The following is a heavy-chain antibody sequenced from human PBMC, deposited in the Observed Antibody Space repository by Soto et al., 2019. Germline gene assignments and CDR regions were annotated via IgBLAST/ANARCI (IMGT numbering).Heavy chain of an antibody. Sequence: SETLSVTCSVSLRSDSSGSYYCGWIRQAPGKGLEWIGYIYCSGSTNYIPSLKSRVTITVDTSKNQFSRMRSAGTAADTAVYYCARLGPIRFWESGYFDSGSQGTLVTVFS. D-gene: IGHD3-16*01. CDR1: LRSDSSGSYY. CDR2: IYCSGST. CDR3: ARLGPIRFWESGYFDS. V-gene: IGHV4-61*01. J-gene: IGHJ4*02.